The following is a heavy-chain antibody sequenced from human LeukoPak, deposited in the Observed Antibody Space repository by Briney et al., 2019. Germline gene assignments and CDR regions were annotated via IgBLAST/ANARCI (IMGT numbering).Heavy chain of an antibody. CDR2: ISAYNGHT. D-gene: IGHD6-19*01. J-gene: IGHJ4*02. V-gene: IGHV1-18*01. CDR1: GGTFSSYA. CDR3: ARAGAAVAGREDY. Sequence: GASVKVSCKASGGTFSSYAISWLRQAPGQGLEWMGWISAYNGHTNYAQNLQGRVTMTTDTSTTTAYMELRSLRSDDTAVYYCARAGAAVAGREDYWGQGTLVTVSS.